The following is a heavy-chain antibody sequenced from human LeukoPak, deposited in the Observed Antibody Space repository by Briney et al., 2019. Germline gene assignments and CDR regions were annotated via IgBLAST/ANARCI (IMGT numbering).Heavy chain of an antibody. Sequence: ASVKLSCKASGYTFTGYYMHWVRQAPGQGLEWMGWINPNSDGTNYAQKFQGRVTMTRDTSISTAYMELSRLRSDDTAVYYCARDQGLWGGYDSSGYYRDYWGQGTLVTVSS. CDR2: INPNSDGT. CDR1: GYTFTGYY. J-gene: IGHJ4*02. CDR3: ARDQGLWGGYDSSGYYRDY. D-gene: IGHD3-22*01. V-gene: IGHV1-2*02.